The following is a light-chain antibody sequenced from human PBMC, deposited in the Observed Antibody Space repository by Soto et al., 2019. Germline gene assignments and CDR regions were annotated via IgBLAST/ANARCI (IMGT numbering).Light chain of an antibody. V-gene: IGKV3-15*01. Sequence: EIVMTQSPATLSVSPGERATLSCRASQSVGSNLAWYQQKPGQAPRLLIYGASTRATGIPARFSGSGSGTELTLTISSLQSEDFAVYHCQQYNNWPLTFGGGTKVDI. CDR2: GAS. CDR3: QQYNNWPLT. CDR1: QSVGSN. J-gene: IGKJ4*01.